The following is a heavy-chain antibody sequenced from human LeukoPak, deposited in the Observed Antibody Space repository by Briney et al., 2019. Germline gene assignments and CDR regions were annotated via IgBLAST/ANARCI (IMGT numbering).Heavy chain of an antibody. J-gene: IGHJ4*02. CDR2: INHSGST. CDR1: GGSFSGYY. V-gene: IGHV4-34*01. Sequence: PSETLSLTCAVYGGSFSGYYWSWIRQPPGKGLEWIGEINHSGSTNYNPSLKSRVTISVDTSKNQFSLKLSPVTAADTAVYYCARGHSYYDNSGYSGIDYWGQGTLITVSS. D-gene: IGHD3-22*01. CDR3: ARGHSYYDNSGYSGIDY.